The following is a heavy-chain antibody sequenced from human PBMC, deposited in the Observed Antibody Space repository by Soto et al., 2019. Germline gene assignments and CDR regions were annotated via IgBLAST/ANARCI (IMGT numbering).Heavy chain of an antibody. J-gene: IGHJ4*02. Sequence: QVQLQKWGAGLLKPSETLSLTCAVYGGSFRGYYGTWIRQPPGKGLEWIGEITHSGSTNYNPSLKSRVTISVDTSKNQFSLKLSSVTAADTAVYYCARTLYDSSGYWGDYWGQGTLVTVSS. D-gene: IGHD3-22*01. V-gene: IGHV4-34*01. CDR1: GGSFRGYY. CDR2: ITHSGST. CDR3: ARTLYDSSGYWGDY.